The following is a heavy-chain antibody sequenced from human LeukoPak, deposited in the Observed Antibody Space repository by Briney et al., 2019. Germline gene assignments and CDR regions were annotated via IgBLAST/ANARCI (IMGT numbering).Heavy chain of an antibody. CDR2: ITGSGGNT. J-gene: IGHJ4*02. Sequence: GGSLRLSCAAAGSTFSSYAMSWVRQAPGKGMEWVSLITGSGGNTYSADSVKGRFTISRDNSKNTLYLQMNSLRAEDTAVYYCAKPKGERGWDFDYWGQGTLVTVSS. CDR1: GSTFSSYA. CDR3: AKPKGERGWDFDY. D-gene: IGHD6-19*01. V-gene: IGHV3-23*01.